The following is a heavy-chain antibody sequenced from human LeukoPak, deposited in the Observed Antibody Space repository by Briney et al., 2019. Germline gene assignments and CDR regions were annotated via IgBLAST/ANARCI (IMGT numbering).Heavy chain of an antibody. CDR3: ARAPSEIGGYYPEYFRH. V-gene: IGHV3-74*01. J-gene: IGHJ1*01. D-gene: IGHD3-22*01. CDR2: IKSDGST. Sequence: GGSLRLSCAASGLTFSSYWMHWVRQAPGKGLVWVSRIKSDGSTNYADSVKGRFTISRDNAKNTVSLQMNSLRAEDTGVYYCARAPSEIGGYYPEYFRHWGQGTLVTVSS. CDR1: GLTFSSYW.